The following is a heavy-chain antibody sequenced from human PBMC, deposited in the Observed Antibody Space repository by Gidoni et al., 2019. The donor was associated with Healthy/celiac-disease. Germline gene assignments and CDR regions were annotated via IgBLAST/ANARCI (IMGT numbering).Heavy chain of an antibody. D-gene: IGHD4-17*01. CDR3: AADNYGGPMGD. V-gene: IGHV1-58*01. CDR1: GFTFTSSA. J-gene: IGHJ4*02. CDR2: IVVGSGNT. Sequence: QMQLVQSGPDVKKHGTSVQVSCKASGFTFTSSAVQWVRHDRGQRREWIGRIVVGSGNTNYAQKFQERVSITRDMSTSKAYMELSSLRSEDTAVYYCAADNYGGPMGDWGQGTLVTVSS.